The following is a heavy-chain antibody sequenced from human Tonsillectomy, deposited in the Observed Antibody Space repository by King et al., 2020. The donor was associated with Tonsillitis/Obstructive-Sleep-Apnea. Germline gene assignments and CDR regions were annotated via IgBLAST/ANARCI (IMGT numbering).Heavy chain of an antibody. V-gene: IGHV4-39*01. CDR2: IYYSGST. Sequence: QLQESGPGLVKPSETLSLTCTVSGGSISSSSYYWGWIRQPPGKGLEWIGSIYYSGSTYYNPFLKSRVTISVDTSKNQFSLKLSSVTAADAAVYYCARNTGYSTYPFDYWGQGTLVTVSS. CDR3: ARNTGYSTYPFDY. D-gene: IGHD6-13*01. CDR1: GGSISSSSYY. J-gene: IGHJ4*02.